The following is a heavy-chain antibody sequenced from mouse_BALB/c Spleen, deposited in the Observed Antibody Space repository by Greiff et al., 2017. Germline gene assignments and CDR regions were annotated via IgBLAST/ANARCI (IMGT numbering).Heavy chain of an antibody. CDR2: ISSGGGST. CDR1: GFAFSSYD. V-gene: IGHV5-12-1*01. Sequence: EVQLVESGGGLVKPGGSLKLSCAASGFAFSSYDMSWVRQTPEKRLEWVAYISSGGGSTYHPDTVKGRFTISRDNAKNTLYLQMSSLKSEDTAMYYCARRDYRYDYFDYWGQGTTLTVSS. D-gene: IGHD2-14*01. J-gene: IGHJ2*01. CDR3: ARRDYRYDYFDY.